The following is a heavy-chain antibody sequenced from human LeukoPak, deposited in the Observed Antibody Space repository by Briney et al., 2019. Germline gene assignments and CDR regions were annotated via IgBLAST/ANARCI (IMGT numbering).Heavy chain of an antibody. J-gene: IGHJ6*03. V-gene: IGHV3-21*01. CDR2: ISSSSSYI. D-gene: IGHD3-3*01. CDR1: GFTFSSYS. CDR3: AREVPGHLEWLPYYYYYYMDV. Sequence: KSGGSLRLSCAASGFTFSSYSMNWVRQAPGKGLEWVSSISSSSSYIYYADSVKGRFTISRDNAKNSLYLQMNSLRAEDTAVYYCAREVPGHLEWLPYYYYYYMDVWGKGTTVTVSS.